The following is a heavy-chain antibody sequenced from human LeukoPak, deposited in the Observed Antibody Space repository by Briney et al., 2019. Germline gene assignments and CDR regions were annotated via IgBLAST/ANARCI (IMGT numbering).Heavy chain of an antibody. CDR1: GYTLTELS. V-gene: IGHV1-24*01. D-gene: IGHD3-3*02. Sequence: ASVKVSCKVSGYTLTELSLHWVRQAPGKGLEWMGRFDPEDGETIYARKFQGRVTMTEDTSTDTAYMELSSLRSEDTAVYFCARLATPLSWFDPWGQGTLVTVSS. CDR3: ARLATPLSWFDP. CDR2: FDPEDGET. J-gene: IGHJ5*02.